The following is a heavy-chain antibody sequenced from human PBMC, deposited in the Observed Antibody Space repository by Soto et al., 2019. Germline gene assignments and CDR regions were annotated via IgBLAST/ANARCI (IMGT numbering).Heavy chain of an antibody. CDR3: ARQYCSSTRCYVHFDY. J-gene: IGHJ4*02. CDR2: IYYSGST. CDR1: GGSISSYY. Sequence: SETLSLTCTVSGGSISSYYWSWIRQPPGKGLEWIGYIYYSGSTNYNSSLKSRVTISVDTSKNQFSLKLSSVTAADTAVYYCARQYCSSTRCYVHFDYWGQGTLVTVSS. D-gene: IGHD2-2*01. V-gene: IGHV4-59*08.